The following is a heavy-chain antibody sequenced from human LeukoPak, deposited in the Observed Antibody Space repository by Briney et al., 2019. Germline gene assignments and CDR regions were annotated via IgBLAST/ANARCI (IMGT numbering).Heavy chain of an antibody. CDR3: ARVKWGELLDY. CDR2: ISYDGSNK. CDR1: GFTFSSYA. Sequence: PGGSLRLSCAASGFTFSSYAMHWVRQAPGKGLEWVAVISYDGSNKYYADSVKGRFTISRDNSKNTLYLQMNSLRAEDTAVYYCARVKWGELLDYWGQGTLVTVSS. D-gene: IGHD2-15*01. J-gene: IGHJ4*02. V-gene: IGHV3-30-3*01.